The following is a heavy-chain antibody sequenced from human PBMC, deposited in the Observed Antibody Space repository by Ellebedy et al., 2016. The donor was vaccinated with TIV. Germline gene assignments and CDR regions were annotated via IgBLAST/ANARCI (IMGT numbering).Heavy chain of an antibody. D-gene: IGHD4-17*01. CDR1: GFTFRSYW. V-gene: IGHV3-74*01. CDR2: IKSDGRST. Sequence: GESLKISCEGSGFTFRSYWMHWVRQVPGKGLVWVARIKSDGRSTDYADSVKGRFTITRDNAKNTVSLQMDSLRADDTAVYYCARAGDYNLLSPAGGYWGQGTLVTVSS. J-gene: IGHJ4*02. CDR3: ARAGDYNLLSPAGGY.